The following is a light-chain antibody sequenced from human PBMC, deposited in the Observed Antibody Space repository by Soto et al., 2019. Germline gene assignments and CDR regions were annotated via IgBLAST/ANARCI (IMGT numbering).Light chain of an antibody. J-gene: IGKJ1*01. CDR3: QQRDIWPWT. Sequence: IVMTQSPATLSLSPGELSMPPWEGAAISCRASQSVSSNLAWYQQKPGQAPRLLIYDASNRATGIPARFSGSGSGTEFTLTISSLQSEDFAVYYCQQRDIWPWTFGQGTKVDI. CDR1: QSVSSN. CDR2: DAS. V-gene: IGKV3-15*01.